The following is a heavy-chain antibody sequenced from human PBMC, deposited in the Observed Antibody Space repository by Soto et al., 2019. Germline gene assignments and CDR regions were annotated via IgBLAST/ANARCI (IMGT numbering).Heavy chain of an antibody. CDR2: FSSRSSTI. CDR1: GSTLGSYR. Sequence: EVQLVESGGGLVQPGGSLSSSFEASGSTLGSYRRTWVRQAPEKGLEWVSYFSSRSSTIYYADSVKGRFTISRDKAKNSLYLQMNSLRDEDTAVYYCARDQGAGWFGRHFDLWGRGTLVTVSS. D-gene: IGHD3-10*01. CDR3: ARDQGAGWFGRHFDL. V-gene: IGHV3-48*02. J-gene: IGHJ2*01.